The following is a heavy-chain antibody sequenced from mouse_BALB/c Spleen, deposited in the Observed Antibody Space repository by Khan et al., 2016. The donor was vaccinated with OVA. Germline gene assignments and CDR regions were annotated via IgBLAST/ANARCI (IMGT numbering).Heavy chain of an antibody. CDR3: ARGGSSGPAGLAY. J-gene: IGHJ3*01. V-gene: IGHV3-6*02. Sequence: EVQLQESGPGLVKPSQSLSLTCSVTGYSITSGYFWNWIRQFPGNNLEWLGYIRYDGDSNYNPSLKNRISITRDTSKNQFFLQLNAVPPEDTVTYYCARGGSSGPAGLAYWGQGTLVTVAA. D-gene: IGHD3-1*01. CDR2: IRYDGDS. CDR1: GYSITSGYF.